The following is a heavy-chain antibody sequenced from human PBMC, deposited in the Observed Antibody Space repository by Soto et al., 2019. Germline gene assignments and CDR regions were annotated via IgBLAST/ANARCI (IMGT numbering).Heavy chain of an antibody. D-gene: IGHD3-3*01. CDR3: ARGSITIFGVVIIRYMDV. Sequence: ASVKVSCKASGYTFTSYDINWVRQATGQGLEWMGWMNPNSGNTGYAQKFQGRVTMTRNTSISTAYMELSSLRSEDTAVYYCARGSITIFGVVIIRYMDVWCKGTTGTVSS. CDR1: GYTFTSYD. CDR2: MNPNSGNT. V-gene: IGHV1-8*01. J-gene: IGHJ6*03.